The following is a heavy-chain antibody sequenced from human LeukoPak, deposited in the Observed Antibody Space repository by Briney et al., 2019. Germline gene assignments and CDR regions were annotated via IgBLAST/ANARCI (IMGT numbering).Heavy chain of an antibody. D-gene: IGHD3-22*01. Sequence: PGGSLRLSCAASGFTFSSYSMKWVRQAPGKGLEWISDISTRSSTMSYADSVKGRFTISRDNAKNSLYLEMNSLRAEDTAVYYCVRGYYAGRGHHFEYWGQGTLVTVSS. V-gene: IGHV3-48*01. CDR1: GFTFSSYS. CDR2: ISTRSSTM. CDR3: VRGYYAGRGHHFEY. J-gene: IGHJ4*02.